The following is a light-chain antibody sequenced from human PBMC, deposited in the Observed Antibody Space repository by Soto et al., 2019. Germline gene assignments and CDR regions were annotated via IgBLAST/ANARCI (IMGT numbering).Light chain of an antibody. CDR3: SSYTSSSTL. V-gene: IGLV2-14*01. CDR1: SSDVGGYNY. Sequence: QSALTQPASVSGSPGQSITISCTGTSSDVGGYNYVSWYQQHPGKAPKLMIYDVINRPSGVSNRFSGSKSGNTASLSISGLQAEDEADYYCSSYTSSSTLFGTGTKVTV. J-gene: IGLJ1*01. CDR2: DVI.